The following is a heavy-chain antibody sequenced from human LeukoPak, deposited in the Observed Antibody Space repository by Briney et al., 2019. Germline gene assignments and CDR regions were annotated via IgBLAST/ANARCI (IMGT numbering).Heavy chain of an antibody. CDR2: MNPNSGNT. Sequence: GASVKVSCKASGYTFTSYDINWVRQATGQGLEWMGWMNPNSGNTGYAQKFQGRVTMTRNTSISTAYMELSSLRSEDTAVYYCARGIGAAAHSYYYYYYMDVWGKGTTVTVSS. CDR1: GYTFTSYD. D-gene: IGHD6-13*01. J-gene: IGHJ6*03. V-gene: IGHV1-8*01. CDR3: ARGIGAAAHSYYYYYYMDV.